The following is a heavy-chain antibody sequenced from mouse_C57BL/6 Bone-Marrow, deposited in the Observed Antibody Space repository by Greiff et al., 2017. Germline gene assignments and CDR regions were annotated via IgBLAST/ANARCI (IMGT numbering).Heavy chain of an antibody. CDR1: GYTFTSYW. V-gene: IGHV1-64*01. CDR3: EGWLLPWYFDV. CDR2: IHPNSGST. Sequence: QVQLQQPGAELVKPGASVKLSCKASGYTFTSYWMHWVKQRPGQGLAWIGMIHPNSGSTNYNEKFKSKATLTVDNSSSTAYMQLSSLTSEDAAVYFCEGWLLPWYFDVWGTGTTVTVSS. D-gene: IGHD2-3*01. J-gene: IGHJ1*03.